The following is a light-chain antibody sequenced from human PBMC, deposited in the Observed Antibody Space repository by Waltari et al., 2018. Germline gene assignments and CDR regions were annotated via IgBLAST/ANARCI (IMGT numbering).Light chain of an antibody. CDR1: NSGGKR. CDR3: QVWDGNSDHYV. CDR2: FSD. J-gene: IGLJ1*01. Sequence: SYVLTQPPSVSVAPGKTARITCGGDNSGGKRVNGYQQKPGLAPVLFISFSDDRPSGIPERFSGDNSATTATLTISRVEAGDEADYYCQVWDGNSDHYVFGAGTKVTVL. V-gene: IGLV3-21*04.